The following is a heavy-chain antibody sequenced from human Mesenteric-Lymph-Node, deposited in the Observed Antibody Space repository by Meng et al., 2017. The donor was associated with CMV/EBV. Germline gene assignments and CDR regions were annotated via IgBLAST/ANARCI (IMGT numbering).Heavy chain of an antibody. CDR1: GYTFTGYY. CDR2: INPNSGGT. J-gene: IGHJ4*02. CDR3: ARDPAAPTAKNDY. V-gene: IGHV1-2*02. D-gene: IGHD2-2*01. Sequence: ASVKVSCKASGYTFTGYYMHWVRQAPGQGLEWMGWINPNSGGTNYAQKFQGRVTMIRNTSISTAYMELSSLRSEDTAVYYCARDPAAPTAKNDYWGQGTLVTVSS.